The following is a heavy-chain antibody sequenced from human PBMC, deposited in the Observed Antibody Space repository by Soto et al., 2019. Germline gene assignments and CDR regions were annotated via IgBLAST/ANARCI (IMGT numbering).Heavy chain of an antibody. Sequence: LRLSCAASGYTFSNAWMSWVRQAPGKGLEWVGRIKSKTDGGTTDYAAPVKGRFTISRDDSKNTLYPQMNSLKTEDTAVYYCTTPYYYDSSGYYYEAAFDIWGQGTMVTVSS. CDR3: TTPYYYDSSGYYYEAAFDI. CDR2: IKSKTDGGTT. V-gene: IGHV3-15*01. D-gene: IGHD3-22*01. J-gene: IGHJ3*02. CDR1: GYTFSNAW.